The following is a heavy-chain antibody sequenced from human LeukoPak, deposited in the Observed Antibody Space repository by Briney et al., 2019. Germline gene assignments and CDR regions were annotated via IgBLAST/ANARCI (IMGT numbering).Heavy chain of an antibody. CDR3: ARRRSGGKGMDV. CDR1: GGSFSGYY. V-gene: IGHV4-34*01. CDR2: INHSGST. Sequence: SETLSLTCAVYGGSFSGYYWSWIRQPPGKGLEWIGEINHSGSTNYNPSLKSCVTISVDTSKNQFSLKLSSVTAADTAVFYCARRRSGGKGMDVWGKGTTVTVSS. J-gene: IGHJ6*04. D-gene: IGHD2-15*01.